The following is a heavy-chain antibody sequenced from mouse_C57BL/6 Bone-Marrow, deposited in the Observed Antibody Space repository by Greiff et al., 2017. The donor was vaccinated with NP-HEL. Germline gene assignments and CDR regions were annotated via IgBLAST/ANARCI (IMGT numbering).Heavy chain of an antibody. J-gene: IGHJ2*01. D-gene: IGHD2-2*01. CDR2: ISSGGSYT. Sequence: DVKLVESGGDLVKPGGSLKLSCAASGFTFSSYGMSWVRQTPDKRLEWVATISSGGSYTYYPDSVKGRFTISRDNAKNTLYLQMSSLKSEDTAMYYCARHGAYGYDGYWGQGTTLTVSS. CDR3: ARHGAYGYDGY. CDR1: GFTFSSYG. V-gene: IGHV5-6*02.